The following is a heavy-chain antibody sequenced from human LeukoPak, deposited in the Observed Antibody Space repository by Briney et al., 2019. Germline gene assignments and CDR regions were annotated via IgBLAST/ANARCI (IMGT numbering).Heavy chain of an antibody. Sequence: ASVKVSCKASGYTFTSYDLNWVRQTTGQGPEWIGWMNPNSGNTGYAQKFQGRVTLTRSTSMSTAYMELRSLTSEDTAVYYCARDYGGNSGWFDPWGQGTLVTVSS. CDR2: MNPNSGNT. V-gene: IGHV1-8*01. CDR3: ARDYGGNSGWFDP. D-gene: IGHD2-21*01. CDR1: GYTFTSYD. J-gene: IGHJ5*02.